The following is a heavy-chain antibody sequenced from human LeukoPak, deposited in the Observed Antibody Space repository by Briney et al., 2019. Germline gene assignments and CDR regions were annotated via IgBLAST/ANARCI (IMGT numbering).Heavy chain of an antibody. V-gene: IGHV1-24*01. Sequence: ASVKVSCKVSGYTLTELSMHWVRQAPGKGLEWMGGFDPEDGETIYAQKFQGRVTMTEDTSTDTAYMELSSLRSEDTAVYYCATGSPSHQVYYPDAFDIWGQGTMVTVSS. CDR3: ATGSPSHQVYYPDAFDI. CDR1: GYTLTELS. CDR2: FDPEDGET. J-gene: IGHJ3*02. D-gene: IGHD3-10*01.